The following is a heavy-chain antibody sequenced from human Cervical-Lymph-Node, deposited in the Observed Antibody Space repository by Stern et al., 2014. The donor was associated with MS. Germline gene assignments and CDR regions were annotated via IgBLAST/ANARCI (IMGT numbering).Heavy chain of an antibody. CDR2: ISPRGPT. V-gene: IGHV4-61*02. Sequence: VQLQESGPGLVMPSPTLSLTCTVSGGSISRNGFYWTWIRQPAGKGLEWIGRISPRGPTSYNPPLRSRVPISLDPSRTRFPLDLSSVTATDTALYYCARQAQYYYGSGGMDVWGQGTTVAVSS. CDR3: ARQAQYYYGSGGMDV. D-gene: IGHD3-10*01. CDR1: GGSISRNGFY. J-gene: IGHJ6*02.